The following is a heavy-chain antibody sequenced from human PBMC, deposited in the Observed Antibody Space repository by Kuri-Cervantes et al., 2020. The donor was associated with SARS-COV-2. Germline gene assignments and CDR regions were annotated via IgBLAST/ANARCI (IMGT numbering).Heavy chain of an antibody. J-gene: IGHJ4*02. D-gene: IGHD3-10*01. V-gene: IGHV5-51*01. CDR1: GYSFTGYW. CDR3: AIPRRDYGSGSRYGGFDY. CDR2: IYPGDSDT. Sequence: KVSCKGSGYSFTGYWIAWVRQMPGKGLECMGIIYPGDSDTRYSPSFQGQVTISADKSISTAYLQWASLKASDTAMYYSAIPRRDYGSGSRYGGFDYWGQGTLVTVSS.